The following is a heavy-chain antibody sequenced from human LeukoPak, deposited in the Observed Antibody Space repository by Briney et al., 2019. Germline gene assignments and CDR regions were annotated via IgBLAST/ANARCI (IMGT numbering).Heavy chain of an antibody. Sequence: ASVKVSCKAPGGTFSSYAISWVRQAPGQGLEWMGWISAYNGNTNYAQKLQGRVTMTTDTSTSTAYMELRSLRSDDTAVYYCARVIGIAAAGLFDYWGQGTLVTVSS. CDR2: ISAYNGNT. D-gene: IGHD6-13*01. J-gene: IGHJ4*02. CDR3: ARVIGIAAAGLFDY. CDR1: GGTFSSYA. V-gene: IGHV1-18*01.